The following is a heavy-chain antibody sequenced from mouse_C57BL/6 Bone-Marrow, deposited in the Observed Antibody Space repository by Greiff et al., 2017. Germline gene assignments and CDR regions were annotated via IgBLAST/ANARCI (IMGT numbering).Heavy chain of an antibody. D-gene: IGHD2-1*01. CDR1: GYTFTSYW. J-gene: IGHJ1*03. V-gene: IGHV1-55*01. CDR3: ARPYYGNYWYCDV. Sequence: VQLQQPGAELVKPGASVKMSCKASGYTFTSYWITWVKQRPGQGLEWIGDIYPGSGSTNYNEKFKSKATMTVDTSSSTAYMQLSSLTSEDSAVYYCARPYYGNYWYCDVWGRGTTVTVSS. CDR2: IYPGSGST.